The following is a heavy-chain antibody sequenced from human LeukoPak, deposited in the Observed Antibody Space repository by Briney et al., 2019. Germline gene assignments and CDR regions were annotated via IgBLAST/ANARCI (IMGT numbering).Heavy chain of an antibody. CDR1: GYTFTGYY. V-gene: IGHV1-2*02. CDR2: INPDSGDS. D-gene: IGHD5-12*01. Sequence: ASVKASCKASGYTFTGYYIHWVRQAPGQGLEWMAFINPDSGDSYSAPKFQGRVTMTRDTSISTASMEVRWLTSDDTAVYYCATGVATAFTYWGQGTLVTVSS. CDR3: ATGVATAFTY. J-gene: IGHJ4*02.